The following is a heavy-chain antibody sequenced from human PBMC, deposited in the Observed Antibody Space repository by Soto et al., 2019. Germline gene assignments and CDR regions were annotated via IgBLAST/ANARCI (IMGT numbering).Heavy chain of an antibody. CDR3: ARVGYSSSWYDY. V-gene: IGHV4-59*01. CDR2: IYYSGST. CDR1: GGSISSYY. J-gene: IGHJ4*02. Sequence: SETLSLTCTVSGGSISSYYWSWIRQPPGKGLEWIGYIYYSGSTNYNPSLKSRVTISVDTSKNQFSLKLSSVTAADTAVYYCARVGYSSSWYDYWGQGTLVTVSS. D-gene: IGHD6-13*01.